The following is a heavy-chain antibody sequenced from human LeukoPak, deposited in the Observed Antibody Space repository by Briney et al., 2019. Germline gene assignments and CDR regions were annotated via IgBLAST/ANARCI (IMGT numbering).Heavy chain of an antibody. CDR1: GGSISSGNYY. CDR3: ARHDRWTYYMDV. J-gene: IGHJ6*03. V-gene: IGHV4-61*02. D-gene: IGHD3-22*01. Sequence: PSETLSLTCTVSGGSISSGNYYWSWIRQSAGKGLEWIGRIYTRGDTTYNPSLKSRVTISVDTSKNQFSLKLSSVTAADTAVYYCARHDRWTYYMDVWGKGTTVTVSS. CDR2: IYTRGDT.